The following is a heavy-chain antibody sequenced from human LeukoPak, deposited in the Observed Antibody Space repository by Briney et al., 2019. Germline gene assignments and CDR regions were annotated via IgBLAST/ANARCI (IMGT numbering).Heavy chain of an antibody. CDR1: GYTFTSYY. CDR2: INPSGGST. V-gene: IGHV1-46*01. D-gene: IGHD2-21*01. Sequence: ASVKVSCKASGYTFTSYYMHWVRQAPGQGLEWMGIINPSGGSTSYAQKFQGRVTITTDESTSTAYMELSSLRSEDTAVYYCARSWASNSHYYYYYMDVWGKGTTVTVSS. J-gene: IGHJ6*03. CDR3: ARSWASNSHYYYYYMDV.